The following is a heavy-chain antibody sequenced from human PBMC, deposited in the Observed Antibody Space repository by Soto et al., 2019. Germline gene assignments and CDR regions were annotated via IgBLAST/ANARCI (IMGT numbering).Heavy chain of an antibody. J-gene: IGHJ4*02. Sequence: GGSLRLSCAASGFTFSDYAMIWIRQVPGKGLQWVSGLYGSGRGIHYAESVKGRFTISRDNSAYAVYLQMNNLRVEGSAIYYCAKDAVSRDGVWLAHVWGQGTVVTVSS. CDR3: AKDAVSRDGVWLAHV. CDR2: LYGSGRGI. D-gene: IGHD5-12*01. CDR1: GFTFSDYA. V-gene: IGHV3-23*01.